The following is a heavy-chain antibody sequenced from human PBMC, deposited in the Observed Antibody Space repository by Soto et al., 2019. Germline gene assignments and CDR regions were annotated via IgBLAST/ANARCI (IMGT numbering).Heavy chain of an antibody. V-gene: IGHV6-1*01. CDR1: GDSVSSNSAA. D-gene: IGHD6-19*01. CDR3: ARDHRAVAGTRWFDP. CDR2: TYYRSKWYN. J-gene: IGHJ5*02. Sequence: SQTLSLTCAISGDSVSSNSAAWNWLRQSPSRGLEWLGRTYYRSKWYNDYAVSVKSRITINPDTSKNQFSLQLNSVTPEDTAVYDCARDHRAVAGTRWFDPWGQGTLVTVSS.